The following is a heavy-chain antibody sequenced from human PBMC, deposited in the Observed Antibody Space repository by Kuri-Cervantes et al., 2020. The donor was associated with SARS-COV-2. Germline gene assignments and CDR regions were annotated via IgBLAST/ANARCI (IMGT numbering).Heavy chain of an antibody. J-gene: IGHJ4*02. Sequence: ASVNVSCKASGYIFPLYPMNWVRQAPGQGLEWMGWINTHTGDATYAQGFTERFVFSLDTSVSTAYLQISSLEAEDTAVYYCARGSEGGPGDFHFWGQGTLVTVSS. CDR2: INTHTGDA. CDR1: GYIFPLYP. V-gene: IGHV7-4-1*02. CDR3: ARGSEGGPGDFHF. D-gene: IGHD6-25*01.